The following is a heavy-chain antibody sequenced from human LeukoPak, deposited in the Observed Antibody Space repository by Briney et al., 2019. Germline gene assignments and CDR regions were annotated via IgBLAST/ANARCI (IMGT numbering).Heavy chain of an antibody. J-gene: IGHJ3*02. CDR2: INPNSGDT. D-gene: IGHD2-2*01. Sequence: ASVKVSCKASGYPFTDYYIHWVRQAPGQGLEWMGWINPNSGDTNSAQRFQGGVTMTRDTSISTLYMELSRLRSDDTAVYYCARLIVVVPAAIHAFDIWGQGTLVTVSS. CDR3: ARLIVVVPAAIHAFDI. V-gene: IGHV1-2*02. CDR1: GYPFTDYY.